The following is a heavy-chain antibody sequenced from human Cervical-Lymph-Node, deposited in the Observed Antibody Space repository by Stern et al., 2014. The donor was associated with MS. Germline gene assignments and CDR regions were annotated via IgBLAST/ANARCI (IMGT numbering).Heavy chain of an antibody. CDR3: ARGRGGNYRYYFDY. J-gene: IGHJ4*02. CDR1: GFTFSSYS. D-gene: IGHD4-23*01. V-gene: IGHV3-21*01. Sequence: EVQLLESGGGLVKPGGSLRLSCAASGFTFSSYSMNWVRQAPGKGLEWVAAISSGGSYLYYADSLKGRFTISRDNAKNSLYLQMNSLRAEDTAVYYCARGRGGNYRYYFDYWGQGTLVTVSS. CDR2: ISSGGSYL.